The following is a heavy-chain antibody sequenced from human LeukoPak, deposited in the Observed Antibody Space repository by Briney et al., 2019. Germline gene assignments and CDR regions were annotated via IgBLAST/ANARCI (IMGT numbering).Heavy chain of an antibody. Sequence: ASVKVSCKASGYTFTSYYMHWVRQAPGQGLEWMGRINPSGGSTSYAQKFQGRVTMTRDTSTSTVYMELSSLRSEDTAVYYCARAGYCSGGSCYSGNWFDPWGPGTLVTVSS. CDR1: GYTFTSYY. CDR2: INPSGGST. D-gene: IGHD2-15*01. V-gene: IGHV1-46*01. J-gene: IGHJ5*02. CDR3: ARAGYCSGGSCYSGNWFDP.